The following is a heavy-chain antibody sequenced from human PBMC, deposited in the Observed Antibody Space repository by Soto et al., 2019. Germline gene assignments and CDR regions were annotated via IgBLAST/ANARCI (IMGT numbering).Heavy chain of an antibody. D-gene: IGHD4-17*01. CDR1: GGSISSYY. CDR2: TYYRGST. V-gene: IGHV4-59*01. Sequence: QVQLQESGPGLVKPSETLSLTCTVSGGSISSYYWSWIRQPPRQGLEWMGYTYYRGSTNYNPSLKCRVTISVAASQDRFSLNRSSVTAADTAVYYFAGEGARGDYGEYSWSHPWGQGTPVTVS. J-gene: IGHJ5*02. CDR3: AGEGARGDYGEYSWSHP.